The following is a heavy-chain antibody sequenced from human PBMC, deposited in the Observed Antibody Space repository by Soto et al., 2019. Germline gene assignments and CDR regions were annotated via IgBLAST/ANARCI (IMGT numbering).Heavy chain of an antibody. Sequence: SETLSLTCTVSGGSISSSSYYWGWIRQPPGKGLEWIGSIYYSGSTYYNPSLKSRVTISVDTSKNQFSLKLSSVTAADTAVYYCASNIAVDGGSYYYAMDVWGQGTTVTVSS. CDR1: GGSISSSSYY. J-gene: IGHJ6*02. V-gene: IGHV4-39*01. D-gene: IGHD6-19*01. CDR3: ASNIAVDGGSYYYAMDV. CDR2: IYYSGST.